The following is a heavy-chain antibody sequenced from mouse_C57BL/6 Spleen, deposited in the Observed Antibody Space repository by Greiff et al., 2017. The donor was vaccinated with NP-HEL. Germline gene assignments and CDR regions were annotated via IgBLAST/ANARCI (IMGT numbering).Heavy chain of an antibody. V-gene: IGHV5-17*01. CDR2: ISSGSSTI. CDR3: ARITGGDAMDY. D-gene: IGHD4-1*01. Sequence: EVNVVESGGGLVKPGGSLKLSCAASGFTFSDYGMHWVRQAPEKGLEWVAYISSGSSTIYYADTVKGRFTISRDNAKNTLFLQMTSLRSEDTAMYYCARITGGDAMDYWGQGTSVTVSS. J-gene: IGHJ4*01. CDR1: GFTFSDYG.